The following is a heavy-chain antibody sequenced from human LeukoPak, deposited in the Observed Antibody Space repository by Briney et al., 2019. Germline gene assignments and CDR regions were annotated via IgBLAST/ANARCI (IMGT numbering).Heavy chain of an antibody. V-gene: IGHV3-7*01. CDR3: ARAGVAARPNDY. CDR1: GFTFRNYW. Sequence: GGSLRLSCAASGFTFRNYWMGWVRQAPGKGLEWVANTKPDGSAEYYADSVRGRFTTSRDNANNFLYLQMNRLRAEDTAVYYCARAGVAARPNDYWGQGTLVTVSS. CDR2: TKPDGSAE. D-gene: IGHD6-6*01. J-gene: IGHJ4*02.